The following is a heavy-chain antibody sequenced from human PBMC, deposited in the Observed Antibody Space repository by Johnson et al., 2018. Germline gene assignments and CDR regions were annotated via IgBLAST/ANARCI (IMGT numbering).Heavy chain of an antibody. CDR2: MSYSGSKE. CDR1: GFDSGSYG. J-gene: IGHJ4*02. V-gene: IGHV3-30*03. D-gene: IGHD4-11*01. Sequence: QVQLVQSGGGVVQPWKSLRLSCEASGFDSGSYGMHWVRQIPGKGLEWVAIMSYSGSKEYYADSVKARFTISRDNSKNTLFLEMNSLRAEDTAVYYCSRDRALTDTTYVPNDYWGRGALVIVSS. CDR3: SRDRALTDTTYVPNDY.